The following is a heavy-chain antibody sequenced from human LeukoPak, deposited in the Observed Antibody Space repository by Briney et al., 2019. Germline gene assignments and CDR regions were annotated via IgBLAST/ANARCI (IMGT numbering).Heavy chain of an antibody. CDR1: GFTFSSYW. CDR3: ARGGSGSYYYYYYMDV. D-gene: IGHD1-26*01. CDR2: INSDGSST. Sequence: GGSLRLSCAASGFTFSSYWMHWVRQAPGKVLVWVSRINSDGSSTSYADSVKGRFTISRDNAKNTLYLQMNSLRAEDTAVYYCARGGSGSYYYYYYMDVWGKGTTVTISS. J-gene: IGHJ6*03. V-gene: IGHV3-74*01.